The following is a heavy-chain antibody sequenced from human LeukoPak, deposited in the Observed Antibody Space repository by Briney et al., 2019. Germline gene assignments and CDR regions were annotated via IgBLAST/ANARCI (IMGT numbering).Heavy chain of an antibody. J-gene: IGHJ5*02. Sequence: GGSLRLSCVASRITFSSYSMNWVRQAPGKGLEWVSYISSFSGTINYADSVKGRFTISRDNAKNSLYLQLNSVRAEDTAVYYCARSLVVGATYPYHWGQGTLVTVSS. CDR1: RITFSSYS. V-gene: IGHV3-48*01. D-gene: IGHD1-26*01. CDR2: ISSFSGTI. CDR3: ARSLVVGATYPYH.